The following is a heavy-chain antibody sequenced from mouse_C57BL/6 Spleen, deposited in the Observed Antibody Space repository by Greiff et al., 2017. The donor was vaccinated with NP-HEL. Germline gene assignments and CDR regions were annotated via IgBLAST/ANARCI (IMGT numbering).Heavy chain of an antibody. CDR2: INPNNGGT. D-gene: IGHD1-2*01. V-gene: IGHV1-18*01. CDR1: GYTFTDYN. Sequence: VQLKQSGPELVKPGASVKIPCKASGYTFTDYNMDWVKQSHGKSLEWIGDINPNNGGTIYNQKFKGKATLTVDKSSSTAYMELRSLTSEDTAVYYCARGRLPVEYFDVWGTGTTVTVSS. CDR3: ARGRLPVEYFDV. J-gene: IGHJ1*03.